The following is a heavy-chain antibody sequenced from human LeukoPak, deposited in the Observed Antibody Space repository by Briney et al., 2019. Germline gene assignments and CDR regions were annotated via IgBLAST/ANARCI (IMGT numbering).Heavy chain of an antibody. J-gene: IGHJ6*02. CDR1: GFIFSIHG. CDR3: ARDRSAEYYYYGMDV. Sequence: GASLRLFCAASGFIFSIHGMHCVRHAPGNGLESLPFISYDGQHTNHADAVKGRFTISRDNSKDTLFLQTNRLRVEDTAVYYCARDRSAEYYYYGMDVWGPGTTVTVSS. CDR2: ISYDGQHT. V-gene: IGHV3-30*03.